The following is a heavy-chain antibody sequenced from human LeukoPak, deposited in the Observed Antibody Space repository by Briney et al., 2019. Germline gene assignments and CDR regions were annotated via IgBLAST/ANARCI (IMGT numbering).Heavy chain of an antibody. CDR3: AKDGNDYVWGSFYYFDY. D-gene: IGHD3-16*01. J-gene: IGHJ4*02. CDR2: ISYDGSNK. CDR1: GFTISSYG. Sequence: GRSLRLSCAASGFTISSYGMHWVRQAPGKGLEWVAVISYDGSNKYYADSVKGRFTISRDNSKNTLYLQMNSLRAEDTAVYYCAKDGNDYVWGSFYYFDYWGQGTLVTVSS. V-gene: IGHV3-30*18.